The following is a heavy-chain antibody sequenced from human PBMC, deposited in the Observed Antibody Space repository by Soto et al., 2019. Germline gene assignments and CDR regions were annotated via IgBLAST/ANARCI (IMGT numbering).Heavy chain of an antibody. V-gene: IGHV4-34*01. CDR2: IYYDGTT. CDR3: TRRGHTSSPT. J-gene: IGHJ4*02. D-gene: IGHD2-2*01. Sequence: ASETLSLTYAVSTGPFSAYYWSWIRQPPGKGLEWIGSIYYDGTTNYNPSLKSRVAISVDTSKNQFSLNLTSVTAADTAVYFCTRRGHTSSPTWGQGTLVTVSS. CDR1: TGPFSAYY.